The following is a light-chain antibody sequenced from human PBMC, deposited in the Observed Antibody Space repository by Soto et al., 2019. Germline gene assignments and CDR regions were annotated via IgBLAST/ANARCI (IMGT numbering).Light chain of an antibody. J-gene: IGKJ4*01. V-gene: IGKV3-11*01. Sequence: EIVLTQSPATLSLSPGERATLSCRASQSVSSYLAWYQHKPGQAPRLLIYDASNRATGIPARFSGSVSGTDFTLTISSLEPEDFAVYYCQLRDKWPPRTFGGGTKVEIK. CDR2: DAS. CDR3: QLRDKWPPRT. CDR1: QSVSSY.